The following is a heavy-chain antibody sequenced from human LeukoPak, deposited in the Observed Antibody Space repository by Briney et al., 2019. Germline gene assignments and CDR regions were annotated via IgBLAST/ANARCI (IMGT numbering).Heavy chain of an antibody. CDR2: ISSSSSYI. CDR1: GFTFSSYS. Sequence: GGSLRLSCAASGFTFSSYSMNWVRQAPGKGLEWVSSISSSSSYIYYADSVKGRFTISRDNAKNSLYLQMNSLRAEDTAVYYCARGEYYDFWSGYQTPSFFDYWGQGTLVTVSS. CDR3: ARGEYYDFWSGYQTPSFFDY. V-gene: IGHV3-21*01. D-gene: IGHD3-3*01. J-gene: IGHJ4*02.